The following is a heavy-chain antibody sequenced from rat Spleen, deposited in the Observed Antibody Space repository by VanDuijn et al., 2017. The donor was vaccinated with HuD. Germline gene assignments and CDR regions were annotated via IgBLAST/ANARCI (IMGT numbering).Heavy chain of an antibody. D-gene: IGHD1-4*01. J-gene: IGHJ3*01. Sequence: EVQLVESGGGLVQPGRSLKLSCAASGFTFSDYYMAWVRQAPTKGLEWVATISDDGSTTYYRDSVKGRFTISRDNARGTLYLQMDSLRSEDTATYYCARVGTRVSRFAYWGQGTLVTVSS. V-gene: IGHV5-7*01. CDR2: ISDDGSTT. CDR3: ARVGTRVSRFAY. CDR1: GFTFSDYY.